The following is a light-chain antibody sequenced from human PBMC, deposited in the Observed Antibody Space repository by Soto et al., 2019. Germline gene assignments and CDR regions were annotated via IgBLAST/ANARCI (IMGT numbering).Light chain of an antibody. CDR2: EGS. V-gene: IGLV2-23*01. J-gene: IGLJ2*01. CDR3: CSYAGSSPVV. Sequence: QSALTQPASVSGSPGQSNTISCTGTSSDVGSYNLVSWYQQHPGKAPKLMIYEGSKRPSGVSNRFSGSKSGNTASLTISGLQAEDEADYYCCSYAGSSPVVFGGGTKLTVL. CDR1: SSDVGSYNL.